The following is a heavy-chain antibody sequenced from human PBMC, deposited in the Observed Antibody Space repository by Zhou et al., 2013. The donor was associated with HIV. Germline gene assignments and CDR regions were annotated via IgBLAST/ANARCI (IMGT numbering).Heavy chain of an antibody. V-gene: IGHV1-69*04. CDR3: AGLAYCGGDCYPLGY. CDR1: GGTFSSYA. J-gene: IGHJ4*02. CDR2: IIPILGIA. D-gene: IGHD2-21*01. Sequence: QVQLVQSGAEVKKPGSSVKVSCKASGGTFSSYAISWVRQAPGQGLEWMGRIIPILGIANYAQKFQGRVTITADKSTSTAYMELSSLRSEDTAVYYCAGLAYCGGDCYPLGYWGQGTLVTVSS.